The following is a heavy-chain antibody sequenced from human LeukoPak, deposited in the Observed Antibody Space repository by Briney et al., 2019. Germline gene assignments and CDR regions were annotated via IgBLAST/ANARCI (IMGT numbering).Heavy chain of an antibody. CDR3: ARDLRTTGSYNY. CDR1: GGTFSSYA. V-gene: IGHV1-69*05. CDR2: IIPIFGTA. D-gene: IGHD1-1*01. J-gene: IGHJ4*02. Sequence: PSVTVSCKASGGTFSSYAISWVRRAPGQGLEWMGGIIPIFGTANYAQKFQGRVTITTDESTSTDYMELSSLRSEDTAVYYCARDLRTTGSYNYWGQGTLVTVSS.